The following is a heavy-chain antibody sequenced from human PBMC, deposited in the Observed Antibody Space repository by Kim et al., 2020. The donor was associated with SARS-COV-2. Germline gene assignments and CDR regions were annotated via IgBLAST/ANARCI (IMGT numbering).Heavy chain of an antibody. Sequence: GRSLRLSCAASGFTFSSYGMHWVRQAPGKGLEWVAVIWYDGSNKYYADSVKGRFTISRDNSKNTLYLQMNSLRAEDTAVYYCAREGSYYDSSGSYYYYYGMDVWGQGTTVTVSS. D-gene: IGHD3-22*01. V-gene: IGHV3-33*01. J-gene: IGHJ6*02. CDR2: IWYDGSNK. CDR3: AREGSYYDSSGSYYYYYGMDV. CDR1: GFTFSSYG.